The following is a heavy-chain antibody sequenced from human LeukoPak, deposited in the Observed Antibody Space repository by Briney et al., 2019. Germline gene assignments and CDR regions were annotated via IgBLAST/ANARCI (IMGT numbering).Heavy chain of an antibody. CDR1: GXTFSSYG. Sequence: PGRSLRLSCAASGXTFSSYGMHWVRQAPGKGLEWVAVIWYDGSNKYYADSVKGRFTISRDNSKNTLFLQMNSLRAEDTAVYYCARDPDDYGDYSYFDYWGQGTLVTVSS. J-gene: IGHJ4*02. D-gene: IGHD4-17*01. V-gene: IGHV3-33*01. CDR3: ARDPDDYGDYSYFDY. CDR2: IWYDGSNK.